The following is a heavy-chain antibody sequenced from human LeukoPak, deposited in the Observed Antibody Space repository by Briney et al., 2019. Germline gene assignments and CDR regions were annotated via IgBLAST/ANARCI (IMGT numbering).Heavy chain of an antibody. Sequence: KPSETLSLTCVVSGGSFIENYWSWIRQSPGKGLEWIGEINHSGTTNYNPSFQSRVSVSVDTSKNQFSLTLSSVTAADTAVYFCARGFPEDIVGLSPVPDVFDIWGQGTRVTVSS. D-gene: IGHD2-15*01. CDR1: GGSFIENY. CDR2: INHSGTT. V-gene: IGHV4-34*01. CDR3: ARGFPEDIVGLSPVPDVFDI. J-gene: IGHJ3*02.